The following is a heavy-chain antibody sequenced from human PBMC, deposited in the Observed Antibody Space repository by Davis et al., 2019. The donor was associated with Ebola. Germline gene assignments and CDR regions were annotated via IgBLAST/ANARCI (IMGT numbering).Heavy chain of an antibody. V-gene: IGHV3-21*01. Sequence: GASLKISCAASGFTFSSYSMNWVRQAPGKGLEWVSSISSSSSYIYYADSVKGRFTISRDNAKNSLYLQMNSLRAEDTAVYYCARGEEEERLDYWGQGTLVTVSS. CDR1: GFTFSSYS. J-gene: IGHJ4*02. CDR3: ARGEEEERLDY. CDR2: ISSSSSYI.